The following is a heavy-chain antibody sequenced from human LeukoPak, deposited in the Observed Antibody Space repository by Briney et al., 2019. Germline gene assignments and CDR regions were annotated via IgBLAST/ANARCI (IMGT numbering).Heavy chain of an antibody. CDR1: GFTFSSYS. J-gene: IGHJ3*01. Sequence: GGSLRLSCAASGFTFSSYSMTWVRQAPGKGLEWVANMKGDGSEKHYEDSVKGRFTISRDNAKNSLYLQMNSLRAEDTAVYYCARPSYTAAYDLWGQGTMVTVSS. CDR3: ARPSYTAAYDL. CDR2: MKGDGSEK. D-gene: IGHD3-16*02. V-gene: IGHV3-7*01.